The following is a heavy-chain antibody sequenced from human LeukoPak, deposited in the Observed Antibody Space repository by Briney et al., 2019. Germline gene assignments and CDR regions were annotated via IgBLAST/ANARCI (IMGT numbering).Heavy chain of an antibody. Sequence: SETLSLTCTVSGGSISSHYWSWIRQPPGQGLEWIGYIYYSGCTNYNPSLKSRVTISVDTSKNQFSLKLSSVTAADTAVYYCARAGAGDFWSGYYWGSEYNWFDPWGQGTLVTVSS. V-gene: IGHV4-59*11. CDR1: GGSISSHY. CDR3: ARAGAGDFWSGYYWGSEYNWFDP. J-gene: IGHJ5*02. CDR2: IYYSGCT. D-gene: IGHD3-3*01.